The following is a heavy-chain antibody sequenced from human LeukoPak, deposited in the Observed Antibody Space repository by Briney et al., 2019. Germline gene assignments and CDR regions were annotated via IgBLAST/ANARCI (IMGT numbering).Heavy chain of an antibody. J-gene: IGHJ4*02. CDR3: ARLRVTTGFDY. Sequence: PSGTLSLTCTVSDGSITRSSYYWGWIRQTPGEGLDWIGSIYYTGIAYYNPSLQGRVTMSVDTSKNQFSLKLNSVTVADTAVYYCARLRVTTGFDYWDQGIPVTVSS. CDR1: DGSITRSSYY. V-gene: IGHV4-39*01. D-gene: IGHD2-21*02. CDR2: IYYTGIA.